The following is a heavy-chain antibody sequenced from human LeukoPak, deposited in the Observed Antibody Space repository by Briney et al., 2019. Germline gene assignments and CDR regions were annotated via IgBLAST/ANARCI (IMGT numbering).Heavy chain of an antibody. Sequence: ASVKVSCKVCGYTLTELSMHWVRQDPGKGLEWMGGFDPEDGETIYAQKFQGRVTMTEDTSTDTAYMELSSLRSEDTAVYYCATVIVSSGYYYGGAFDIWGQGTMVTVSS. V-gene: IGHV1-24*01. J-gene: IGHJ3*02. D-gene: IGHD3-22*01. CDR1: GYTLTELS. CDR2: FDPEDGET. CDR3: ATVIVSSGYYYGGAFDI.